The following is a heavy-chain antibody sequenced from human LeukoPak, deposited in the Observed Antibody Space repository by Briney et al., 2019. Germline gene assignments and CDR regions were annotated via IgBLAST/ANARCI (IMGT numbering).Heavy chain of an antibody. CDR1: GGSISSGSYY. J-gene: IGHJ4*02. D-gene: IGHD4-17*01. Sequence: SQTLSLTCTVSGGSISSGSYYWSWIRQPAGKGLEWIGRIYTSGSTNYNPSLKSRVTMSVDTSKNQFSLKLSSVTAADTAVYYCARVSTVTLFDYWGQGTLVTVSS. CDR2: IYTSGST. V-gene: IGHV4-61*02. CDR3: ARVSTVTLFDY.